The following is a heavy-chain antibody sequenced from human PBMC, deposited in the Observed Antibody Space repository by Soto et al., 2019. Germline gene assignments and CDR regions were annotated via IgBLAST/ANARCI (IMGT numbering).Heavy chain of an antibody. CDR2: ISSSSSYI. Sequence: EVQLVESGGGLVKPGGSLRLSCAASGFTFSSYSMNWVRQAPGKGLEWVSSISSSSSYIYYADSVKGRFTISRDNAKNSLYLQMNSLSAEDTAVYYCARDTGIVVVPDHRGMDVWGQGTTVTVSS. D-gene: IGHD2-2*01. CDR1: GFTFSSYS. CDR3: ARDTGIVVVPDHRGMDV. J-gene: IGHJ6*02. V-gene: IGHV3-21*01.